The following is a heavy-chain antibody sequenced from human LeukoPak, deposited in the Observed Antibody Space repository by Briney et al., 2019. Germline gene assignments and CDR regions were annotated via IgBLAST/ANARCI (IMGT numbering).Heavy chain of an antibody. V-gene: IGHV3-53*01. D-gene: IGHD3-10*01. J-gene: IGHJ4*02. CDR2: IYSGGST. CDR3: ARISGRRYFDY. CDR1: GFTVSSNY. Sequence: GGSLGLSCAASGFTVSSNYMSWVRQAPGKGLEWVSVIYSGGSTYYADSVKGRFTISRDNSKNTLYLQMNSLRAEDTAVYYCARISGRRYFDYWGQGTLVTVSS.